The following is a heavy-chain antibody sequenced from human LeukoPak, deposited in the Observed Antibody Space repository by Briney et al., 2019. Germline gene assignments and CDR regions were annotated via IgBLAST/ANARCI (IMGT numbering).Heavy chain of an antibody. CDR2: VYYSGRT. V-gene: IGHV4-61*01. CDR3: VRETATYYYDSRGYYRQIEVFDI. D-gene: IGHD3-22*01. J-gene: IGHJ3*02. Sequence: SETLSLTCSVSGDSVRSGSHYWSWIRQPPGTGLEWIGNVYYSGRTAYNPSLKSRVTISVDISKNQFSLQLNSVTAADTAVYYCVRETATYYYDSRGYYRQIEVFDIWGQGTPVIVSS. CDR1: GDSVRSGSHY.